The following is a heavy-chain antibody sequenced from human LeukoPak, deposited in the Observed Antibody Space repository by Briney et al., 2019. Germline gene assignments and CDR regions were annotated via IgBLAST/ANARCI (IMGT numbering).Heavy chain of an antibody. D-gene: IGHD5-24*01. CDR3: AKGEMATIKTYYFDY. CDR1: GFTFSNYA. V-gene: IGHV3-23*01. Sequence: GGSLRLSCAASGFTFSNYAMSWVRQAPGKGLEWVSAISGSSGPTHYADSVKGRFTISRDNSKNTLYLQMDSLRAEDTAVYYCAKGEMATIKTYYFDYWGQGTLVTVSS. J-gene: IGHJ4*02. CDR2: ISGSSGPT.